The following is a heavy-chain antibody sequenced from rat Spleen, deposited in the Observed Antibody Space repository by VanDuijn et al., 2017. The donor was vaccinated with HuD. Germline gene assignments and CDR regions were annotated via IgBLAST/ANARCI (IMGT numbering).Heavy chain of an antibody. Sequence: EVQLVESGGGLVQPGRSLKLSCAASGFTFSNYGMAWVRQAPTKGLEWVASISPSGVTYYRDSVKGRFSISRDDAKSTLYLQMDSLRSEDTATYHCARAGYLRDWYFDFWGQGVMVTVSS. J-gene: IGHJ2*01. V-gene: IGHV5S23*01. CDR3: ARAGYLRDWYFDF. CDR1: GFTFSNYG. CDR2: ISPSGVT. D-gene: IGHD2-2*01.